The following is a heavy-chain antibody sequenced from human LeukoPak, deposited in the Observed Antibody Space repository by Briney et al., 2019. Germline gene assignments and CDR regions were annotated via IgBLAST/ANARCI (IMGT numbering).Heavy chain of an antibody. J-gene: IGHJ6*02. Sequence: SETLSLTCAVYGGSFSGYYWSWIRQPPGKGLEWIGEINHSGSTNYNPSLKSRVTISVDTSKNQFSLKLSSVTAADTAVYYCARVPRYQLLYREYYYYGMDVWGQGTTVTVSS. CDR2: INHSGST. CDR1: GGSFSGYY. CDR3: ARVPRYQLLYREYYYYGMDV. D-gene: IGHD2-2*02. V-gene: IGHV4-34*01.